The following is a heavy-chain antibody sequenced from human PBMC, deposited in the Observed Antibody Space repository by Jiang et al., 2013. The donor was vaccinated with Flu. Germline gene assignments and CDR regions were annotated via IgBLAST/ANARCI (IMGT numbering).Heavy chain of an antibody. V-gene: IGHV1-18*01. CDR2: ISAYNGNT. J-gene: IGHJ4*02. CDR1: GYTFTSYG. Sequence: SGAEVKKPGASVKVSCKASGYTFTSYGISWVRQAPGQGLEWMGWISAYNGNTNYAQKLQGRVTMTTDTSTSTAYMELRSLRSDDTAVYYCARVQGITMVRGVIQFDYWGQGTLVTVSS. CDR3: ARVQGITMVRGVIQFDY. D-gene: IGHD3-10*01.